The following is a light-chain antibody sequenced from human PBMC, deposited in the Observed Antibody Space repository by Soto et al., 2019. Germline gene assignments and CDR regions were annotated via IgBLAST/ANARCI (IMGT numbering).Light chain of an antibody. V-gene: IGLV2-14*01. Sequence: QSALAQPASVSGSPGQSIAISCAGTSSDVGAYNYVSWYQQHPGKAPKLLIYDVSSRPSGVSNRFSASKSGNTASLTISGLQAEDEADYYCSSYSSRSTEVFGTGTKVTVL. CDR2: DVS. CDR1: SSDVGAYNY. J-gene: IGLJ1*01. CDR3: SSYSSRSTEV.